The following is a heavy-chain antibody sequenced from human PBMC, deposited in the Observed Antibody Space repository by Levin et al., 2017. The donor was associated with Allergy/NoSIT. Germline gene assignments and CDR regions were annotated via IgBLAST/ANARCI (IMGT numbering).Heavy chain of an antibody. CDR3: ASWGGSGSWNYCSSTSCYFDY. CDR2: IIPILGIA. D-gene: IGHD2-2*01. Sequence: EASVKVSCKASGGTFSSYAISWVRQAPGQGLEWMGRIIPILGIANYAQKFQGRVTITADKSTSTAYMELSSLRSEDTAVYYCASWGGSGSWNYCSSTSCYFDYWGQGTLVTVSS. J-gene: IGHJ4*02. CDR1: GGTFSSYA. V-gene: IGHV1-69*04.